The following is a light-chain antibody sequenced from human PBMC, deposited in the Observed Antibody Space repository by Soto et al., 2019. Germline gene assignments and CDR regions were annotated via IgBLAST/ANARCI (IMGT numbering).Light chain of an antibody. CDR1: HSISAW. V-gene: IGKV1-5*03. Sequence: DIQMTQSPSTLSASVGGRVTITCRASHSISAWLAWYQQKPGKAPNLLIYKASTLESGVPSRFSGSASGTEFTLTISSLQPDDFATYYCQQYNIYPRTFGQGTKVDIK. CDR2: KAS. J-gene: IGKJ1*01. CDR3: QQYNIYPRT.